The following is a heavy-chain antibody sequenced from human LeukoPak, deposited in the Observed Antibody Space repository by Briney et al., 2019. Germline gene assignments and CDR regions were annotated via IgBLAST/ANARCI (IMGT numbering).Heavy chain of an antibody. V-gene: IGHV3-66*01. J-gene: IGHJ4*02. CDR3: AKDLRTVVVAAFDY. D-gene: IGHD2-15*01. CDR2: IYSGGST. Sequence: GGSLRLSCAASGFTVSSNYMSWVRQAPGKGLEWVSVIYSGGSTYSADSVKGRFTISRDNSKNTLYLQMNSLRAEDTAVYYCAKDLRTVVVAAFDYWGQGTLVTVSS. CDR1: GFTVSSNY.